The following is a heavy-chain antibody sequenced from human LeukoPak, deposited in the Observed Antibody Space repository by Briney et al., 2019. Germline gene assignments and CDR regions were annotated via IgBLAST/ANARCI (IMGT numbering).Heavy chain of an antibody. V-gene: IGHV5-51*01. J-gene: IGHJ4*02. CDR2: IYPGDSDT. CDR3: ARARLAVGIPGDY. D-gene: IGHD6-19*01. CDR1: GYSFTSYW. Sequence: GESLKISCKGSGYSFTSYWIGWVRQMPGKGLEWMGIIYPGDSDTRYSPSSQGQVTISADKSISTAYLQWSSLKASDTAMYYCARARLAVGIPGDYWGQGTLVTVSS.